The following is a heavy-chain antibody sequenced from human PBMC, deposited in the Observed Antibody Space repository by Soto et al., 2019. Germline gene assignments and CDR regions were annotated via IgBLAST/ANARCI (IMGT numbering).Heavy chain of an antibody. CDR3: ARGSGYYGSGKSYGMDV. Sequence: QVQLQQWGAGLLKPSKTLSLTCAVYGGSFSGYYWSWIRQPPGKGLEWIGEINHSGSTNYNPSLKSRVTISVDTSKNQFSLKLSSVTAADTAVYYCARGSGYYGSGKSYGMDVWGQGTTVTVSS. V-gene: IGHV4-34*01. CDR1: GGSFSGYY. D-gene: IGHD3-10*01. J-gene: IGHJ6*02. CDR2: INHSGST.